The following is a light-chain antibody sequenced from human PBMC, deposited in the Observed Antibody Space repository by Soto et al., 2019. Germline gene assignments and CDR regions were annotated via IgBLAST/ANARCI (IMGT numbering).Light chain of an antibody. V-gene: IGLV2-14*03. Sequence: QSALTQPASVSGSPGQSITISCTGTSSDVGGYNYVSWYQHHPGKAPKLMIYDVSNRPSGVSNRFSRSKSGNTASLTISGLQPEDEADYYCCSYTTSNTRQIVFGTGTKVTVL. J-gene: IGLJ1*01. CDR2: DVS. CDR1: SSDVGGYNY. CDR3: CSYTTSNTRQIV.